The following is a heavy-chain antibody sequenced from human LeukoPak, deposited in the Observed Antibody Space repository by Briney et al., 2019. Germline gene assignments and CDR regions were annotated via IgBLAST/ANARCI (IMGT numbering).Heavy chain of an antibody. CDR2: FAGSDTTT. Sequence: GGSLRLSCAASGFDFGAYEMNWVRQAPGKGLEWVAYFAGSDTTTYYADSVKGRFIISRDNARNSLYLQMNSLRAEDTALYYCTTLGYHLDSWGLGTLVTVSS. CDR3: TTLGYHLDS. D-gene: IGHD3-22*01. J-gene: IGHJ4*02. CDR1: GFDFGAYE. V-gene: IGHV3-48*03.